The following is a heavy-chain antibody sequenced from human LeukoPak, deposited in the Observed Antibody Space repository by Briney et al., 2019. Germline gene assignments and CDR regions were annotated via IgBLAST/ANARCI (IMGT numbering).Heavy chain of an antibody. CDR3: ARDLSGWFSNYYYMDV. Sequence: GASVKVSCKAAGYTFTNYYMQWVRQAPGQGLEWMGIINPRDGSTSYAQKFQGRVTVTTDTSTSTAYMELRSLRSDDTAVYYCARDLSGWFSNYYYMDVWGKGTTVTVSS. CDR2: INPRDGST. CDR1: GYTFTNYY. V-gene: IGHV1-46*01. D-gene: IGHD6-19*01. J-gene: IGHJ6*03.